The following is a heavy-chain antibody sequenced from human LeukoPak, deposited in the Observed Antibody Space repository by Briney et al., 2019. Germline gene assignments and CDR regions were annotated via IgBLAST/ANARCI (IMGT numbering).Heavy chain of an antibody. Sequence: KPSETLSLTCTVSGGSISSYYWSWIRQPPGKGLEWIGYIYTGGSTNYNPSLKSRVTISVDTSKNQFSLKLSSATAADTAVYYCARTDSSSPDVAWFDPWGQGTLVTVSS. CDR1: GGSISSYY. D-gene: IGHD6-6*01. V-gene: IGHV4-4*09. CDR3: ARTDSSSPDVAWFDP. J-gene: IGHJ5*02. CDR2: IYTGGST.